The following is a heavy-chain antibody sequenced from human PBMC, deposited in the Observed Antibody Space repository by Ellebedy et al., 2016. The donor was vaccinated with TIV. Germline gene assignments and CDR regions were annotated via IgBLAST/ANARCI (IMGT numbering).Heavy chain of an antibody. Sequence: GESLKISCAASRFIFSNFAMSWVRQAPGKGLEWVSSISGGSDRYISYAVSLKGRFTVSRDNSKKSVYLQMNSLRAEDTAVYYCARGPADFDTSGWIDHWGQGTLVTVSS. CDR3: ARGPADFDTSGWIDH. CDR1: RFIFSNFA. V-gene: IGHV3-21*01. J-gene: IGHJ4*02. D-gene: IGHD3-22*01. CDR2: ISGGSDRYI.